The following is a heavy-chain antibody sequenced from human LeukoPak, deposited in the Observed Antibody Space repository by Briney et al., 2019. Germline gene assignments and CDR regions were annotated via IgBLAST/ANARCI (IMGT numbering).Heavy chain of an antibody. CDR2: ISSSSSTI. CDR1: GFIFGTYS. V-gene: IGHV3-48*01. CDR3: ARDRVDKFSGYFDWLFPIDWFDP. J-gene: IGHJ5*02. Sequence: PGGSLRLSCAASGFIFGTYSMNWVRQAPGKGLEWVSYISSSSSTIYYADSVKGRFTISRDNAKNSLYLQMNSLRAEDTAVYYCARDRVDKFSGYFDWLFPIDWFDPWGQGTLVTVSS. D-gene: IGHD3-9*01.